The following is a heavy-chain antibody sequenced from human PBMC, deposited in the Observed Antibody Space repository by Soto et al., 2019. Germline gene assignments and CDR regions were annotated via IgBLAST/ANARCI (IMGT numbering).Heavy chain of an antibody. Sequence: ASVKVSCKASGDTFTSYDINWVRHATGQGLEWMGWMNPNSGNTGYAQKFQGRVTMTRNTSISTAYMELSSLRSEDTAVYYCARSLRSSTSSDYYYYYMDVWGKGTTVTVSS. D-gene: IGHD2-2*01. CDR1: GDTFTSYD. CDR2: MNPNSGNT. V-gene: IGHV1-8*01. CDR3: ARSLRSSTSSDYYYYYMDV. J-gene: IGHJ6*03.